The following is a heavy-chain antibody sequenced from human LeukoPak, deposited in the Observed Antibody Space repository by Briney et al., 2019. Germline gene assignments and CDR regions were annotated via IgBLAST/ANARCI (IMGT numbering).Heavy chain of an antibody. V-gene: IGHV4-59*08. CDR3: ARHKPTGSYPLEL. Sequence: SETLSLTCTVSGGSISSYYWSWLRQSPGKGLEWIGHIYFSGRTTYNPSLGSRLTISADTSTSQLSLRLSSVTAADTAVYYCARHKPTGSYPLELWGQGTLVTVSS. CDR1: GGSISSYY. CDR2: IYFSGRT. J-gene: IGHJ4*02. D-gene: IGHD3-10*01.